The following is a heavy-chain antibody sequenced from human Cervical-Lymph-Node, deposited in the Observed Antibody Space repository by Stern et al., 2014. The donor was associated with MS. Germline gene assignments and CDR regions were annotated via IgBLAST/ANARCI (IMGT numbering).Heavy chain of an antibody. CDR2: MNPNSGNT. Sequence: QVQLLQPGAEVKKPGASVKVSCKASGYTFTSYDINWVRQATGQGLEWMGWMNPNSGNTGYAQKFQGRVTMTRNTSISTAYMELSSLRSEDTAVYYCARGPRRGYGDYYDYWGQGTLVTVSS. J-gene: IGHJ4*02. D-gene: IGHD4-17*01. V-gene: IGHV1-8*01. CDR1: GYTFTSYD. CDR3: ARGPRRGYGDYYDY.